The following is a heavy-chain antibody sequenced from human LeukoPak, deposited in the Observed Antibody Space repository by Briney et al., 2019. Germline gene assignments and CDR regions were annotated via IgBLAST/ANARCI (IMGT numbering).Heavy chain of an antibody. CDR3: ARGYDSTGYGVGEANWFDP. V-gene: IGHV4-39*07. D-gene: IGHD3-22*01. CDR2: IYYSGST. J-gene: IGHJ5*02. CDR1: GDSISSSNSY. Sequence: PSETLSLTCTVSGDSISSSNSYWGWIRQPPGKGLEWIGSIYYSGSTYYNPSLKSRVTMSIDTSKNQFSLMLYSVTAADTALYYCARGYDSTGYGVGEANWFDPWGQGTLVTVSS.